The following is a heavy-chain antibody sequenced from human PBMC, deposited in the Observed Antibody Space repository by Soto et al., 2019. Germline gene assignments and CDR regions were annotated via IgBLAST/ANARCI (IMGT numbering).Heavy chain of an antibody. CDR1: GDSVSRTSAT. Sequence: SPTDSLSGALSGDSVSRTSATSDWIRPSPSRGLEWLGRTYYRSKWYNDYAVSVKSRITINPDTSNNQLSLQLNSVTPDDTAVYYCARLIDNSWLESLGKGTLVTVSS. D-gene: IGHD3-16*01. CDR2: TYYRSKWYN. J-gene: IGHJ5*01. V-gene: IGHV6-1*01. CDR3: ARLIDNSWLES.